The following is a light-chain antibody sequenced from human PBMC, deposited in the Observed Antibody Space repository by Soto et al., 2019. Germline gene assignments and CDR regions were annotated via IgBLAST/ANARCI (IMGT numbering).Light chain of an antibody. CDR1: QGIDSW. CDR2: TAS. J-gene: IGKJ1*01. Sequence: DIQMTQSPSSVSASVGDSVTISCRASQGIDSWLLWYQLKPVKVPNVLIQTASSLYAGVPSRFSGSGSGTDFTLTISSLQPEDSATYYCQQAFWFPFTFGQRTKVEIK. V-gene: IGKV1-12*01. CDR3: QQAFWFPFT.